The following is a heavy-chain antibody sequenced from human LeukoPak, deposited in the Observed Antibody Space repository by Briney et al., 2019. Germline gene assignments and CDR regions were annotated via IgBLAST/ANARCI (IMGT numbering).Heavy chain of an antibody. CDR1: GGTFSSYA. CDR3: ARGYSSSGTGLAFDI. D-gene: IGHD6-13*01. V-gene: IGHV1-69*04. J-gene: IGHJ3*02. CDR2: IIPILGIA. Sequence: SVKVSCKASGGTFSSYAISWVRPAPGQGLGWMGRIIPILGIAKYAEKFQGRVTITADKSTSTAYMKLNSLRSEDTAVYYCARGYSSSGTGLAFDIWGQGTMVTVSS.